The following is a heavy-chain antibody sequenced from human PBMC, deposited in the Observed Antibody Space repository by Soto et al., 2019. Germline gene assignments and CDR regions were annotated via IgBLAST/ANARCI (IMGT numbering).Heavy chain of an antibody. CDR2: VYHSGNT. CDR1: GGSIRSGEYY. V-gene: IGHV4-30-4*01. Sequence: SETLALTCTVSGGSIRSGEYYWSWVRQPPGKGLEWIGEVYHSGNTNYNPSLKSRVTISVDTSKNQFSLKLSSVTAADTAVYYCARGPGIWGQGTLVTVSS. J-gene: IGHJ4*02. CDR3: ARGPGI.